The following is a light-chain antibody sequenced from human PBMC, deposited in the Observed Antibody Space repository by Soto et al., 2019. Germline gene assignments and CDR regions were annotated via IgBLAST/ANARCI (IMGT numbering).Light chain of an antibody. CDR1: SSYVGRYNH. Sequence: QPALTQPDSVSGSPRQSIAISCTGTSSYVGRYNHVSWYQQHPGKAPKLMLYEVTNRPSGVSNRFSGSKSGNTASLPITGLPAEDEADYYCQSYDSRLSGSHVFGPGTTVTVL. CDR3: QSYDSRLSGSHV. J-gene: IGLJ1*01. V-gene: IGLV2-14*01. CDR2: EVT.